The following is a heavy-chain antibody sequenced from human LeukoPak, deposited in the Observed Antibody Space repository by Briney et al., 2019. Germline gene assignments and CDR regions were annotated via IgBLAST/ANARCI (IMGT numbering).Heavy chain of an antibody. Sequence: ASVKVSCKVSGYSLTELSINWVRQPPGEGLEWMGGFHPEGGETIHAQKFQGRVTMTADTSTDTAYMELSSLRSEDTAVYYCARIITSSGYTRFDPWGQGTLVTVSS. CDR2: FHPEGGET. CDR3: ARIITSSGYTRFDP. D-gene: IGHD3-22*01. V-gene: IGHV1-24*01. CDR1: GYSLTELS. J-gene: IGHJ5*02.